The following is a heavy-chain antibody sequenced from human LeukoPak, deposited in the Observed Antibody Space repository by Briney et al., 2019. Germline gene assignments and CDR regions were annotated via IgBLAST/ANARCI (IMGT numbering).Heavy chain of an antibody. CDR2: ISGSADST. CDR3: AKSYYDSSGYAPDFDY. D-gene: IGHD3-22*01. CDR1: GFTFGNYA. J-gene: IGHJ4*02. V-gene: IGHV3-23*01. Sequence: GGSLRLSCAASGFTFGNYAMSWVRQAPGKGLEWVSSISGSADSTHYADSVNGRLTISRDNSKNTLYLQMNSLRAEDTAVYYCAKSYYDSSGYAPDFDYWGQGTLVTVSS.